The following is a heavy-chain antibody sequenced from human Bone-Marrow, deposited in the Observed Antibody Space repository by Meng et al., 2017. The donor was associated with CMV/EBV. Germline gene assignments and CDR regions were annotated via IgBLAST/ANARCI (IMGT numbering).Heavy chain of an antibody. CDR3: AKDRRPGRIVVVVAATRYYYYGVDV. CDR1: GFTFSSYG. D-gene: IGHD2-15*01. CDR2: IRYDGSNK. V-gene: IGHV3-30*02. J-gene: IGHJ6*02. Sequence: GGSLRLSCAASGFTFSSYGMHWVRQAPGKGLEWVAFIRYDGSNKYYADSVKGRFTISRDNSKNTLYLQMNSLRAEDTAVYYCAKDRRPGRIVVVVAATRYYYYGVDVWGQGTTVTFAS.